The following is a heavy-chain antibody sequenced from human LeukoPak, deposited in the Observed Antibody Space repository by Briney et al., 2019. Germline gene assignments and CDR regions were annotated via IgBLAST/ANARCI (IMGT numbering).Heavy chain of an antibody. CDR1: GDSVSSNRAA. CDR2: TYYRSKWSS. Sequence: SQTLSLTCAITGDSVSSNRAAWNWIRQSPSRGLEWLGRTYYRSKWSSDYAMTVNGRITFNADTSKNQVSLQLTSVTPEDTAVYHCARGSGGLNFFDYWGQGTLVTVSS. V-gene: IGHV6-1*01. CDR3: ARGSGGLNFFDY. J-gene: IGHJ4*02. D-gene: IGHD6-25*01.